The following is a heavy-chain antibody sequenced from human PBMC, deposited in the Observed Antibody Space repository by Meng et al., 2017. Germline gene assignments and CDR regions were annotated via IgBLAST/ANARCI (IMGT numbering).Heavy chain of an antibody. V-gene: IGHV3-66*02. CDR1: GFTVSSNY. Sequence: VQLVESGGGLVQPGGSLRLSCAASGFTVSSNYMSWVRQAPGKGLEWVSVIYSGGSTYYADSVKGRFTISRDNSKNTLYLQMNSLRAEDTAVYYCARDRDGYNWFDPWGQGTLVTVSS. CDR3: ARDRDGYNWFDP. D-gene: IGHD5-24*01. J-gene: IGHJ5*02. CDR2: IYSGGST.